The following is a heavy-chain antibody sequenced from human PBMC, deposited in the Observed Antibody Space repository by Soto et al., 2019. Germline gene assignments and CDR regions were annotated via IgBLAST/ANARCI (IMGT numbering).Heavy chain of an antibody. D-gene: IGHD3-10*01. CDR2: ISYDGSNK. CDR1: GFTFSSYA. V-gene: IGHV3-30-3*01. J-gene: IGHJ5*02. CDR3: AREGGGGWSPGNWFDP. Sequence: GGSLRLSCAASGFTFSSYAMHWVRQAPGKGLEWVAVISYDGSNKYYADSVKGRFTISRDNSKNTLYLQMNSLRAEDTAVYYCAREGGGGWSPGNWFDPWGQGTLVTVSS.